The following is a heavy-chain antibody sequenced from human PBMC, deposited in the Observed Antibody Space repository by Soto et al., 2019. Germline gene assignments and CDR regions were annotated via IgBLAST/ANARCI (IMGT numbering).Heavy chain of an antibody. CDR1: GGTFSSYA. V-gene: IGHV1-69*14. D-gene: IGHD1-1*01. CDR3: ARVGTGPYYFDY. Sequence: QVQLVQSGAEVKKPGSSVKVSCKASGGTFSSYAIRWVRQAPGQGLEWMGGIIPIFGTSNYAQKFQGRVTITADKSTSTAYMELSSRSSEATAVYYCARVGTGPYYFDYWGQGTLVTVSS. CDR2: IIPIFGTS. J-gene: IGHJ4*02.